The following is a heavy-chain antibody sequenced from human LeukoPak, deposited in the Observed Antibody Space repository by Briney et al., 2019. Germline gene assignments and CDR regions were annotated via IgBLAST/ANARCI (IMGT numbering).Heavy chain of an antibody. CDR2: MNAGNGNT. CDR1: GYTFTSYA. Sequence: ASVKASCKASGYTFTSYAMHWVRQAPGQRLEWMGWMNAGNGNTKYSQKFQGRVTITRDTSASTAYMELSSLRSEDTAVYYCARERAVLLWFGELTQLDYWGQGTLVTVSS. J-gene: IGHJ4*02. D-gene: IGHD3-10*01. CDR3: ARERAVLLWFGELTQLDY. V-gene: IGHV1-3*01.